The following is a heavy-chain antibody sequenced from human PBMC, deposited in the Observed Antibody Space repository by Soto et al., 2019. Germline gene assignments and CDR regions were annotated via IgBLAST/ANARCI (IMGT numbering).Heavy chain of an antibody. CDR2: VYSTGGT. CDR3: ARDLSRTGLDI. Sequence: SETLSLTCNVSGDSIGRFYWSWSRQSAEKGLEWIGRVYSTGGTAYNPALKGRVTISLDRSNNHVSLEMNSVTAAATAVYFCARDLSRTGLDIWGRGTRVTVSS. CDR1: GDSIGRFY. V-gene: IGHV4-4*07. J-gene: IGHJ6*02.